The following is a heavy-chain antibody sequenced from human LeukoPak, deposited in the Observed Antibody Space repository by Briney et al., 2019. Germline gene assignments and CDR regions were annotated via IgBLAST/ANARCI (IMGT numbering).Heavy chain of an antibody. Sequence: PGTSLRLSCAASGFTFSSSGMHWVRQAPGKGLEWVAVISYGGSNTYYADSVKGRFTISRDNSKNTLYLQMNSLRADNTAVYYCVRDFDYWGQGTLVTVSS. J-gene: IGHJ4*02. CDR3: VRDFDY. CDR2: ISYGGSNT. CDR1: GFTFSSSG. V-gene: IGHV3-30*03.